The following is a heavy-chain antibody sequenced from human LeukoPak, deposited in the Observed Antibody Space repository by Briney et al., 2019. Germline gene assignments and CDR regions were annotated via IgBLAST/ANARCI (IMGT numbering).Heavy chain of an antibody. V-gene: IGHV3-30*18. D-gene: IGHD6-19*01. CDR1: GFTFSSYG. J-gene: IGHJ4*02. CDR3: AKGDIAVAGPFDY. CDR2: ISYDGSNK. Sequence: GGSLRLSCAASGFTFSSYGMHWVRQAPGKGLEWVAVISYDGSNKYYADSVKGRFTISRGNSKNTLYLQMNSLRAEDTAVYYCAKGDIAVAGPFDYWGQGTLVTVSS.